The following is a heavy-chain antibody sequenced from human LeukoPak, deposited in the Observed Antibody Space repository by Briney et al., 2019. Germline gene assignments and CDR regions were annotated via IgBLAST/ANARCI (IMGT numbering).Heavy chain of an antibody. CDR2: IFDRGTT. CDR3: AKDRLPDGIWTFDK. Sequence: GGSLRLSCAASGFALSTYTINWVRQAPGKGLEWLSAIFDRGTTFYADSVKGRFTISKDSAKNILYLQMGNLRVEDTALYFCAKDRLPDGIWTFDKWGQGTMVTVSS. J-gene: IGHJ3*02. D-gene: IGHD2-21*02. V-gene: IGHV3-23*01. CDR1: GFALSTYT.